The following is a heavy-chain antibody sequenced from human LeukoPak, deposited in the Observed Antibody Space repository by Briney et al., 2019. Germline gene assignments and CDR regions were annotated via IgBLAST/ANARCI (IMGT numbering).Heavy chain of an antibody. Sequence: ASVKVSCETFVDTFSSYAICWVRQAPGQGLVWMGRITPITVIANYAQKCQGRVTITADKSTSTAHMELSSLRSEDTAVYYCARAQNYYDSSGYYFAFDYWGQGTLVTVSS. D-gene: IGHD3-22*01. CDR1: VDTFSSYA. J-gene: IGHJ4*02. CDR3: ARAQNYYDSSGYYFAFDY. V-gene: IGHV1-69*04. CDR2: ITPITVIA.